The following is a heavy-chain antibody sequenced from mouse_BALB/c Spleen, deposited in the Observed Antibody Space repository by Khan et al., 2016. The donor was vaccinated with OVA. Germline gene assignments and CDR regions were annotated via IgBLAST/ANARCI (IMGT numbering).Heavy chain of an antibody. D-gene: IGHD1-2*01. J-gene: IGHJ3*01. CDR1: GYTFTDYY. CDR2: ISPGSGGT. CDR3: ARRNYFGYTFAY. Sequence: QVQLQQSGAELARPGASVKLSCKASGYTFTDYYINWVKLRTGQGLEWIGEISPGSGGTYYNERFKGKATRTADKSSSTAYMQLSSLTSEASAVYFCARRNYFGYTFAYWRQGTLVTVSA. V-gene: IGHV1-77*01.